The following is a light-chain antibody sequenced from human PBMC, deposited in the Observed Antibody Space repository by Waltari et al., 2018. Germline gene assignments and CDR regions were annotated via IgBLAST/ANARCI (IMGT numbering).Light chain of an antibody. CDR3: ISYSSSTTLGV. J-gene: IGLJ2*01. CDR2: EVS. V-gene: IGLV2-14*03. Sequence: QSALTQPASVSGSPGQSITISCTGSSSDVGAYNSVSCYQQPPGKAPKLMIYEVSNRPSGVSNRFSGSKSGNTASLTISWLLAEDEADYYCISYSSSTTLGVFGGGTKLTVL. CDR1: SSDVGAYNS.